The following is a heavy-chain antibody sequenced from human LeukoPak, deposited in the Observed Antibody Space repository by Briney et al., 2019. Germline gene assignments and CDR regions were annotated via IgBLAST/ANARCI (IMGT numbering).Heavy chain of an antibody. CDR2: IHFSGAT. V-gene: IGHV4-30-4*08. D-gene: IGHD6-19*01. J-gene: IGHJ3*01. CDR1: GASITSGDWY. CDR3: AREIAVAGSAFDV. Sequence: SETLSLTCTVSGASITSGDWYWSWIRQSPGKGLEWIGYIHFSGATFYNPSLNSRITISSDTSKSQFSLKLSSVTAADTAVYYCAREIAVAGSAFDVWGQGTMVTVSS.